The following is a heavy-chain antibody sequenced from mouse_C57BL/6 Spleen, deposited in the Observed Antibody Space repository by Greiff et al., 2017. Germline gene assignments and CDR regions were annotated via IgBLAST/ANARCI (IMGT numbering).Heavy chain of an antibody. D-gene: IGHD1-1*01. V-gene: IGHV3-6*01. J-gene: IGHJ4*01. Sequence: DVQLQESGPGLVKPSQSLSLPCSVTGYSITSGYYWNWIRQFPGNKLEWMGYISNDGRNNSNQSLKNRITITRDTSKNQFFLKLNSVTTEDTATDYLASNYSRSYDYEMDDWGQGTSVTDAS. CDR2: ISNDGRN. CDR3: ASNYSRSYDYEMDD. CDR1: GYSITSGYY.